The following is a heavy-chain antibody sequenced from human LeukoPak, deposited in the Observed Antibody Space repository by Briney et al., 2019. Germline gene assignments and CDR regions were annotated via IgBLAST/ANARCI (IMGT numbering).Heavy chain of an antibody. Sequence: GGSLRLSFAASGFPSSSYSMHWVRQAPGKGLEWVAVISYDGSNKYYADSVKGRFTISRDNSKNTLYLQMNSLRAEDTAVYYCAKDLVGYCSGGSCYSYYYYMDVWGKGTTVTISS. CDR1: GFPSSSYS. J-gene: IGHJ6*03. CDR2: ISYDGSNK. V-gene: IGHV3-30*19. CDR3: AKDLVGYCSGGSCYSYYYYMDV. D-gene: IGHD2-15*01.